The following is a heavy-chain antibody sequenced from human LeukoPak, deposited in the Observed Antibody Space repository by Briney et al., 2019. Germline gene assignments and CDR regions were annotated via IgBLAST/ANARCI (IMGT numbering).Heavy chain of an antibody. J-gene: IGHJ6*02. CDR3: ARVKAVAGGRSYYYYSMDV. CDR1: GGSISSYY. Sequence: TSSETLSHTCTVSGGSISSYYWSWVRQPPGKGLEWSGYIYYSGSTNYNPSLQSRVTISVDTSKNQFSLKLSSVTAADTAVYYCARVKAVAGGRSYYYYSMDVWGQGTTVTVSS. CDR2: IYYSGST. V-gene: IGHV4-59*01. D-gene: IGHD6-19*01.